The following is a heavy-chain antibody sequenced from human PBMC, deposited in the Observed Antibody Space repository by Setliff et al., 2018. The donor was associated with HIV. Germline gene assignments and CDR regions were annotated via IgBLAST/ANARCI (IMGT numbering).Heavy chain of an antibody. Sequence: LSLTCTVSGASISRGNYYWTWIRQRPGKGLEWIAFIYYSGSTYYSPSLKSRLMISVDTSKNQLSLNMTSVTAADTAVYFCARVVYTYYYMDVWGKGTTVTVS. J-gene: IGHJ6*03. V-gene: IGHV4-30-4*08. D-gene: IGHD4-4*01. CDR3: ARVVYTYYYMDV. CDR2: IYYSGST. CDR1: GASISRGNYY.